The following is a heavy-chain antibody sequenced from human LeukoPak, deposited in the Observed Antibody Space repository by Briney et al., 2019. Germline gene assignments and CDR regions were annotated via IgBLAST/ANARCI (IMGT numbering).Heavy chain of an antibody. CDR2: IYYSGST. V-gene: IGHV4-39*01. CDR1: GGSISSSSYY. J-gene: IGHJ2*01. Sequence: PSETLSLTCTVSGGSISSSSYYWGWIRPPPGKGLEWIGSIYYSGSTYYNPSLKSRVTISVDTSKNQFSLKLSSVTAADTAVYYCARHRIAAAGTRHFDLWGRGTLVTVSS. D-gene: IGHD6-13*01. CDR3: ARHRIAAAGTRHFDL.